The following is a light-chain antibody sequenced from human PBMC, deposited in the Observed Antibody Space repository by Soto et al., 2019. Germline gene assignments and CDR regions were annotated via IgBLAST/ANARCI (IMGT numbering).Light chain of an antibody. Sequence: DIQMTQSPSTLSASVGDRVTITCRASQSISSWLAWYQQKPGKAPKLLIYDASSLESGVPSRFSGRGSGTEFTLTISSLQRDDFATYYCQQYNSYSLTFGPGTKVDIK. CDR2: DAS. CDR1: QSISSW. CDR3: QQYNSYSLT. V-gene: IGKV1-5*01. J-gene: IGKJ3*01.